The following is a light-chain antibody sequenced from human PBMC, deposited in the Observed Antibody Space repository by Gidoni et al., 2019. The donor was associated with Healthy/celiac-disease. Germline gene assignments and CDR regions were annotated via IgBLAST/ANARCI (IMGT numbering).Light chain of an antibody. J-gene: IGKJ4*01. CDR2: AAS. Sequence: DTQMTQSPSSLSASVGDRVTITCRASQSISSYLNWYQQKPGKAPKLLIYAASSLQSGVPSRFSGSGSGTDFTLTISSLQPEDFATYYCQQSYSTPITFXGXTKVEIK. CDR1: QSISSY. CDR3: QQSYSTPIT. V-gene: IGKV1-39*01.